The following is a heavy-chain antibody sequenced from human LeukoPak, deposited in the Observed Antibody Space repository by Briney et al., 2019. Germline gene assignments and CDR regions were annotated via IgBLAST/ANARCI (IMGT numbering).Heavy chain of an antibody. CDR1: GFTFSSYW. CDR2: INTDGTGT. CDR3: ARLMSTVTEGFDY. V-gene: IGHV3-74*01. D-gene: IGHD4-11*01. Sequence: WGSLTLSCAASGFTFSSYWRHWVRQAPGKGLVWVAHINTDGTGTTYADSVKGRFTISRDNAKNTLYLQMNSLRAEDTAVYYCARLMSTVTEGFDYWGQGTLVTVSS. J-gene: IGHJ4*02.